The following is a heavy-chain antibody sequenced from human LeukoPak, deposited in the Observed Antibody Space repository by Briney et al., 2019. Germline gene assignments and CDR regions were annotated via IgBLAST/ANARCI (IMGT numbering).Heavy chain of an antibody. Sequence: GGSLRLSCVVSGIPFSDYYMNWIRQAPGKGLEWISYISSSSSYTDYADSVKGRFTISRDNSKNTLYLQMNSLRAEDTAVYYCARESLGYFDYWGQGTLVTVSS. D-gene: IGHD1-26*01. CDR2: ISSSSSYT. J-gene: IGHJ4*02. CDR1: GIPFSDYY. CDR3: ARESLGYFDY. V-gene: IGHV3-11*06.